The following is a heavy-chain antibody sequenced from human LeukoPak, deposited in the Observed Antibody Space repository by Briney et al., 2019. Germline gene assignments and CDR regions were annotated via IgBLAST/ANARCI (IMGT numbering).Heavy chain of an antibody. V-gene: IGHV1-2*02. J-gene: IGHJ4*02. CDR3: ATENGSGSYYLGY. D-gene: IGHD3-10*01. Sequence: ASVKVSCKASGYTFTGYYMHWVRQAPGQGLEWMGWINPNSGGTNYAQKFQGRVTMTRDTSTSTVYMELSSLRSEDTAVYYCATENGSGSYYLGYWGQGTLVTVSS. CDR2: INPNSGGT. CDR1: GYTFTGYY.